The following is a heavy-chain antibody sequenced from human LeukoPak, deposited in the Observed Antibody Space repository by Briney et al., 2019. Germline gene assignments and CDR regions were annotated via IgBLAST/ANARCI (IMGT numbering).Heavy chain of an antibody. D-gene: IGHD3-22*01. J-gene: IGHJ4*02. CDR2: MNPNNGGT. CDR3: AQMGDSSGYYSIAGY. CDR1: GYTFIGYY. V-gene: IGHV1-2*02. Sequence: ASVKVSCKASGYTFIGYYMHWVRQAPGQGLEWMGWMNPNNGGTNYAQKFQGRVTMTRDTSISTAYMELSRLRSDDTAVYYCAQMGDSSGYYSIAGYWGQGTLVTVSS.